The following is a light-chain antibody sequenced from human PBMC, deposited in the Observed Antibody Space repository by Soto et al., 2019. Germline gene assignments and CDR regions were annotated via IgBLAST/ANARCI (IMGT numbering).Light chain of an antibody. V-gene: IGLV2-14*01. J-gene: IGLJ1*01. CDR1: SSDVGGYKF. CDR2: DVS. CDR3: SSYTSSRTYV. Sequence: QSVLTQPASVSGSPGQSISISCTGTSSDVGGYKFVSWYQQHPGKAPQLIIDDVSNRPSGVSNRFSGSKSGNTASLTISGLQAEDEADYYCSSYTSSRTYVFGTGTKVTVL.